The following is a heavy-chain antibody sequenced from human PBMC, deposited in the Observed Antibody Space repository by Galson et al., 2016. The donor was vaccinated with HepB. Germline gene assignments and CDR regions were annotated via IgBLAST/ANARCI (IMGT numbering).Heavy chain of an antibody. D-gene: IGHD2-8*02. Sequence: VKVSCKASGYTFTSYGISWVRQAPGQGLEWMGWISAYNGNTNYAQKLPGRVTMTTDTSTSTAYIELRSLKSDDTAVYYCARAWAPYCTGGVCVGWFDPWGQGTLVTVSS. CDR3: ARAWAPYCTGGVCVGWFDP. CDR2: ISAYNGNT. V-gene: IGHV1-18*01. J-gene: IGHJ5*02. CDR1: GYTFTSYG.